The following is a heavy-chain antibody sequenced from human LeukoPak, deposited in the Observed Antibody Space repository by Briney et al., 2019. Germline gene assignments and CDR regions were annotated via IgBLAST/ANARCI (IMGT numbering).Heavy chain of an antibody. CDR3: GTVFDY. V-gene: IGHV3-74*01. Sequence: GGSLRLSCVVSGFTLSTYWLHWVRQTPGKGLVWVARINNDGSATSYADSVKGRFTISRDDAKNTLYLQMNSLGAEDTAVYYCGTVFDYWGQGVLVTVSS. J-gene: IGHJ4*02. CDR1: GFTLSTYW. CDR2: INNDGSAT.